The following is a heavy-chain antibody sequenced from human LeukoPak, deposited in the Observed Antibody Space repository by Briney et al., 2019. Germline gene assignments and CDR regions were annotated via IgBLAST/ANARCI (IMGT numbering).Heavy chain of an antibody. V-gene: IGHV4-38-2*01. Sequence: ETLSRTCAVSGYSISSGYYWGWIRQPPGKGLQWIGSIFQRGYSYYNPSLKSRVTISVDTSRNQFSLKLSSVTAADTAVYYCAGDKETTGNGRPNWFDPWGQGTLVTVSS. CDR3: AGDKETTGNGRPNWFDP. D-gene: IGHD1-1*01. J-gene: IGHJ5*02. CDR2: IFQRGYS. CDR1: GYSISSGYY.